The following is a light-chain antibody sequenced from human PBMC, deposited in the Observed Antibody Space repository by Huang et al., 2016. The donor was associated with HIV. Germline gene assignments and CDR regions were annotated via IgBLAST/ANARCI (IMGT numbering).Light chain of an antibody. CDR3: QQRANWPPLT. Sequence: EIVLTQSPATLSLSPGERATLSCRASQSVTDYLAWYQQKPGQAPRLLISDVSNRATGVPARFSGSGSGTDFTLTISSLEPEDFAVYYCQQRANWPPLTFGGGTKVEIK. CDR2: DVS. J-gene: IGKJ4*01. CDR1: QSVTDY. V-gene: IGKV3-11*01.